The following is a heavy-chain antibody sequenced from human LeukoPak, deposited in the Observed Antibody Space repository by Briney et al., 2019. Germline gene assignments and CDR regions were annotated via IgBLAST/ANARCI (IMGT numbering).Heavy chain of an antibody. V-gene: IGHV4-31*03. Sequence: SQTLSLTCTVSGGSISSGGYYWSWIRQHPGKGLEWIGYIYYSASTYYNPSLKSRVTISVDTSKNQFSLKLSSVTAADTAVYYCARDVPFPGGVVNWCDPWGQGTLVTVSS. J-gene: IGHJ5*02. CDR1: GGSISSGGYY. D-gene: IGHD2-8*02. CDR3: ARDVPFPGGVVNWCDP. CDR2: IYYSAST.